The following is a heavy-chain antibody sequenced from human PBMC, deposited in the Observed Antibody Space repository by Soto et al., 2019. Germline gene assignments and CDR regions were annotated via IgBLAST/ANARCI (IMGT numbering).Heavy chain of an antibody. D-gene: IGHD3-10*02. J-gene: IGHJ5*02. Sequence: QITLKESGPTLVKPTQTLTLTCTFSGFSLTNNGEAVGWFRQSPGKALEWLVLIYWDDDNRYNQTLRTRLSTPKDTSKNQVVLTLTNMDPVDTATYYCARYVATSPAGWFEPWGQGIPVTVYS. CDR2: IYWDDDN. V-gene: IGHV2-5*02. CDR3: ARYVATSPAGWFEP. CDR1: GFSLTNNGEA.